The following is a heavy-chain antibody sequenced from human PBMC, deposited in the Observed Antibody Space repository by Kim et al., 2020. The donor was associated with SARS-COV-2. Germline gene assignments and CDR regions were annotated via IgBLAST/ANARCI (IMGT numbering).Heavy chain of an antibody. CDR3: ASRERGYSYGYDIK. J-gene: IGHJ4*02. D-gene: IGHD5-18*01. Sequence: NPALKSRVTMTVDTSKNQFSLKLSSVTAADTAVYYCASRERGYSYGYDIKWGQGTLVTVSS. V-gene: IGHV4-34*01.